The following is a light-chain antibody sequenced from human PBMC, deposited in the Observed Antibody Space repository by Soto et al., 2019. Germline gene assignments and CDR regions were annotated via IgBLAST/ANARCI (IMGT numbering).Light chain of an antibody. J-gene: IGKJ2*01. Sequence: EIVLTQSPATLSLSPGERATLSCRASQSISSYLAWYQQKPGQAPRLLFYDASIRSAVIPARFSGSGSGTDLTLTISSLEPEDLAVYYCQQRSDCPRTFGRGTKLEIK. CDR1: QSISSY. CDR3: QQRSDCPRT. CDR2: DAS. V-gene: IGKV3-11*01.